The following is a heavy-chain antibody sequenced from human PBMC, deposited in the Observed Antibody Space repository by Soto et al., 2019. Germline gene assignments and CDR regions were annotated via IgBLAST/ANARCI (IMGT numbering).Heavy chain of an antibody. CDR3: ASQAPYNGFEQGPFDY. V-gene: IGHV1-69*02. J-gene: IGHJ4*02. Sequence: SVKVSCKASGGTFSSYTISWVRQAPGQGLEWMGRLIPILGLANYAQKFQGRVTITADKSTRTAYMELSSLRSEDTAVYYCASQAPYNGFEQGPFDYWGQGTLVIVSS. CDR1: GGTFSSYT. D-gene: IGHD5-12*01. CDR2: LIPILGLA.